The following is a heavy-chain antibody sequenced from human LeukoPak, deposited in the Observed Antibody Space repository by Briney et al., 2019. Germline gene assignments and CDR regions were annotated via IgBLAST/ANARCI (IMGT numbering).Heavy chain of an antibody. CDR2: ISYDGSNK. D-gene: IGHD6-19*01. V-gene: IGHV3-30-3*01. CDR1: GFTFSSYA. CDR3: ARDRVSSGWYRIYYYYGMDV. Sequence: PGGSLRLSCAASGFTFSSYAMHWVRQAPGKGLEWVAVISYDGSNKYYADSVKGRFTISRDNSKNTLYLQMNSLRAEDTAVYYCARDRVSSGWYRIYYYYGMDVWGQGTTVTVSS. J-gene: IGHJ6*02.